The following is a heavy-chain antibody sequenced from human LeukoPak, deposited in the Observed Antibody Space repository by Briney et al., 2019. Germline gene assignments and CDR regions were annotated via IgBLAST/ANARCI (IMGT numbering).Heavy chain of an antibody. J-gene: IGHJ4*02. CDR3: AIGRKEQLAFFDY. CDR2: INAGNGNT. D-gene: IGHD6-13*01. CDR1: GYTFTSYA. Sequence: RASVKVSCKASGYTFTSYAMHWVRQAPGQRLEWMGWINAGNGNTKYSQKFQGRVTITRDTSASTAYMELSSLRSEDTAVYYCAIGRKEQLAFFDYWGQGTLVTVSS. V-gene: IGHV1-3*01.